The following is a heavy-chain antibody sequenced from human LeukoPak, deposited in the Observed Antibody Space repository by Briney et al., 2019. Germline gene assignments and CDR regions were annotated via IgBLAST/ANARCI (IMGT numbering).Heavy chain of an antibody. J-gene: IGHJ4*02. D-gene: IGHD6-19*01. Sequence: SETLSLTCTVSGVSISSYYLSWVRQPPGKGLEWVGYIYYNGSTNYNPSLKSRVTISVDTSKNQFSLKLSSVTAADTAVYYCARHMRLVRGRRVFDYWGQGTLVTVSS. CDR2: IYYNGST. CDR3: ARHMRLVRGRRVFDY. CDR1: GVSISSYY. V-gene: IGHV4-59*08.